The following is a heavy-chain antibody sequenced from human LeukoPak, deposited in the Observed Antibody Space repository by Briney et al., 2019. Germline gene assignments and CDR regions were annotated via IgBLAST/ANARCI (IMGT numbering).Heavy chain of an antibody. J-gene: IGHJ4*02. V-gene: IGHV1-18*01. CDR2: ISAYNGNT. Sequence: GASVKVSCKASGYTFTSYGISWVRQAPGQGLEWMGWISAYNGNTNYAQKLQGRVTMTIDTSTSTAYMELRSLRSDDTAVYYCARYLSVPAAASLRYFDYWGQGTLVTVSS. D-gene: IGHD2-2*01. CDR1: GYTFTSYG. CDR3: ARYLSVPAAASLRYFDY.